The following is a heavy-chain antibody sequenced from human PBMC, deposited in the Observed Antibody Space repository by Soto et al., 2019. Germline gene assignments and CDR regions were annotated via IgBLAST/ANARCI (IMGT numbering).Heavy chain of an antibody. CDR2: INSDGSST. CDR3: ARDHDYVYNWFDP. V-gene: IGHV3-74*01. Sequence: EVQLVESGGDLVQPGGSLRLSCAASGFTFSSYWMHWVRQAPGKGLVWVSRINSDGSSTSYADSVKGRFTISRDNAKNTLYLQMNGLRAEDTAVYYCARDHDYVYNWFDPWGQGTLVSVSS. CDR1: GFTFSSYW. J-gene: IGHJ5*02. D-gene: IGHD4-17*01.